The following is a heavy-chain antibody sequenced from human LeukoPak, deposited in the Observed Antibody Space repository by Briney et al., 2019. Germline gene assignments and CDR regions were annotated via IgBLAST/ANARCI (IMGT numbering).Heavy chain of an antibody. J-gene: IGHJ4*02. D-gene: IGHD2-2*03. CDR1: GFTFSSYW. Sequence: GGSLRHSCAASGFTFSSYWMHWVRQSPGKGLEWVGQVKGDGSRANYADSVKGRFTISRDNAKNTVYLQLNSLRAEDTAVYYCARDGYLAPVIAYLDYWGQGTPVTVSS. V-gene: IGHV3-74*01. CDR2: VKGDGSRA. CDR3: ARDGYLAPVIAYLDY.